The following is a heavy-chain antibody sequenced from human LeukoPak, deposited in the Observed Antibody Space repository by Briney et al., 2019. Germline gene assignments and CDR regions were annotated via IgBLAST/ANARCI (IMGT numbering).Heavy chain of an antibody. CDR3: AKVRDTSGSRFDY. D-gene: IGHD3-22*01. Sequence: GGSLRLSCAASGFTFSSYDMTWVRQAPGKGLEWVSDITGTGGNTYYANSVKGRFTISRDNSKNTLYPQMNGLRAEDTAVYYCAKVRDTSGSRFDYWGQGTLVTVSS. CDR1: GFTFSSYD. V-gene: IGHV3-23*01. J-gene: IGHJ4*02. CDR2: ITGTGGNT.